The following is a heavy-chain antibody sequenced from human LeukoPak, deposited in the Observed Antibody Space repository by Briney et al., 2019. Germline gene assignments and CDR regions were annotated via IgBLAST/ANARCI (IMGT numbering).Heavy chain of an antibody. Sequence: ASVKLSCTASGYTFTVHYVHWLRQAPGQGLEWMGWINPNTSVTNYSQKFQDRVTFTRDTSISTAYMELSWLRSDDTAIYYCAIVDSGTADLRHDYWGQGTLVSVSS. CDR1: GYTFTVHY. CDR3: AIVDSGTADLRHDY. V-gene: IGHV1-2*02. J-gene: IGHJ4*02. CDR2: INPNTSVT. D-gene: IGHD3-10*01.